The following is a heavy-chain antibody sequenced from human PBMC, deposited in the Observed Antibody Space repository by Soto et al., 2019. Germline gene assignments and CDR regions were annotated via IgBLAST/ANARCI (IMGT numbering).Heavy chain of an antibody. D-gene: IGHD2-15*01. CDR2: IYHSGST. J-gene: IGHJ4*02. V-gene: IGHV4-4*02. CDR1: SGSISSSNW. CDR3: AREGPGYCSGGSCYSDRYFDY. Sequence: QVQLQESGPGLVKPSGTLSLTCAVSSGSISSSNWWSWVRQPPGKGLEWIGEIYHSGSTNYNPSLKSRVTISVDKSKNQFSLKLSSVTAADTAVYYCAREGPGYCSGGSCYSDRYFDYWGQGTLVTVSS.